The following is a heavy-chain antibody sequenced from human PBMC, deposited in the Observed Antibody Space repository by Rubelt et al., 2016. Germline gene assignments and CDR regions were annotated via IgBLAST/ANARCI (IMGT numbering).Heavy chain of an antibody. CDR3: ATDYLGY. CDR2: IKQDGSEK. V-gene: IGHV3-7*03. Sequence: EVQLVESGGGLAEPGRSLRLSCAASGFTFGNHWMSWIRQAPGKGLEWVANIKQDGSEKYYVDSVKGRFTISRDNAKNSLFLQMISLGADDTAVYYCATDYLGYWGQGTLVTVSS. J-gene: IGHJ4*02. CDR1: GFTFGNHW.